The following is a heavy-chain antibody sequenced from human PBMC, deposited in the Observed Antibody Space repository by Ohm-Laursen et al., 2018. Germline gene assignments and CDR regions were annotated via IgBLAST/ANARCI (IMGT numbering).Heavy chain of an antibody. CDR1: GFSFSAFE. Sequence: SLRLSCTASGFSFSAFEMNWIRQAPGKGLEWISYISSSGRTVNHVDSVKGRFTISRDNAKNSLYLQMNSLRAEDTAVYYCARDNRYCSSTSCYHPYYFDYWGQGTLVTVSS. CDR3: ARDNRYCSSTSCYHPYYFDY. CDR2: ISSSGRTV. D-gene: IGHD2-2*01. J-gene: IGHJ4*02. V-gene: IGHV3-11*01.